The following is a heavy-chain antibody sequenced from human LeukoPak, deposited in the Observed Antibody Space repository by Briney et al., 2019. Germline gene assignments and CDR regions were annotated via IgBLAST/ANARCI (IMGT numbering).Heavy chain of an antibody. V-gene: IGHV1-69*13. CDR3: ARDLGLLSEGSGWYY. Sequence: GASVKVSCKASGGTFSSYTISWVRQAPGQGLEWMGLIIPIFGTANYAQKFQGRVTITADESTSTAYMELSSLRSEDTAVYYCARDLGLLSEGSGWYYWGQGTLVTVSS. CDR1: GGTFSSYT. D-gene: IGHD6-19*01. CDR2: IIPIFGTA. J-gene: IGHJ4*02.